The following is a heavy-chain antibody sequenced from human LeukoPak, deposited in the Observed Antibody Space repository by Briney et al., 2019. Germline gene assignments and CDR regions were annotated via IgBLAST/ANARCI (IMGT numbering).Heavy chain of an antibody. CDR3: ARVRDGYNLYFGY. V-gene: IGHV3-30-3*01. CDR1: GFTFSSYA. J-gene: IGHJ4*02. CDR2: ISYDGSNK. Sequence: GGSLRLSCAASGFTFSSYAMHWVRQAPGKGLEWVAVISYDGSNKYYADSVKGRFTISRDNSKNTLYLQMNSLRAEDTAVYYCARVRDGYNLYFGYWGQGTLVTVSS. D-gene: IGHD5-24*01.